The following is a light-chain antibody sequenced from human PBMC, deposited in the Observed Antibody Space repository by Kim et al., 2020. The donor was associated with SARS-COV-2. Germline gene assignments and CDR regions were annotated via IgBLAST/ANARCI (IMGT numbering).Light chain of an antibody. Sequence: PGHPIPTPCPGSRSAVGAYNYVSWYQQHPGKAPKLMIHDVNDRPSGVSNRFSGSKSGNTASLTISGLQAEDEADYYCSSYAGSTTVFGGGTQLTVL. V-gene: IGLV2-14*03. CDR3: SSYAGSTTV. CDR1: RSAVGAYNY. J-gene: IGLJ3*02. CDR2: DVN.